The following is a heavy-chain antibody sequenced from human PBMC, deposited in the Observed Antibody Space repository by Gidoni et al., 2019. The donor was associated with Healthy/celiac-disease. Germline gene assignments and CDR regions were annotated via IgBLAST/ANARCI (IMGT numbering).Heavy chain of an antibody. D-gene: IGHD2-15*01. J-gene: IGHJ4*02. CDR2: ISYDGSNK. CDR1: GFTFSSYG. V-gene: IGHV3-30*18. CDR3: AKDTGYCSGGSCYWVDY. Sequence: QVPLVESGGGVVQPGRSLRLSCAASGFTFSSYGMHWARQAPGKGLEWVAVISYDGSNKYYADSVKGRFTISRDNSKNTLYLQMNSLRAEDTAVYYCAKDTGYCSGGSCYWVDYWGQGTLVTVSS.